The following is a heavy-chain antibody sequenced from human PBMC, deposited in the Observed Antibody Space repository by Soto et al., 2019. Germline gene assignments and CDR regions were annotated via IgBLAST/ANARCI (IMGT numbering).Heavy chain of an antibody. CDR2: IYYSGST. CDR1: GVSISSGGYY. D-gene: IGHD4-17*01. Sequence: QVQLQESGPGLVKPSQTLSLTCTVSGVSISSGGYYWSWIRQHPGKGLEWIGYIYYSGSTYYNPSLKSRGTISVDTSKNQCSLKLSSVTAADTAVYYCARSDDYGDYYYGMDVWGQGTTVTVSS. V-gene: IGHV4-31*03. J-gene: IGHJ6*02. CDR3: ARSDDYGDYYYGMDV.